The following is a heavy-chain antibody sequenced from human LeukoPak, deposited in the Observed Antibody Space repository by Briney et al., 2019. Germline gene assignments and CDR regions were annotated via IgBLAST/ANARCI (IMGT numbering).Heavy chain of an antibody. V-gene: IGHV4-38-2*01. Sequence: SETLSLTCAVSGYSISSGYYWGWIRQPPGKGLEWIGSIYHSGSTYYNPSLKSRVTISVDTSKNQFSLKLSSVTAADTAVYYCARKGSGWYYRWFDPWGQGTLVTVSS. J-gene: IGHJ5*02. CDR3: ARKGSGWYYRWFDP. D-gene: IGHD6-19*01. CDR1: GYSISSGYY. CDR2: IYHSGST.